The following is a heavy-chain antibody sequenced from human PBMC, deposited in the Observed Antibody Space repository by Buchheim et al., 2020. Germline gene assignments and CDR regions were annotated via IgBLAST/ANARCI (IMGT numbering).Heavy chain of an antibody. CDR3: AREREYELIYAMDV. J-gene: IGHJ6*02. D-gene: IGHD2-2*01. Sequence: EVQLVESGGGLFQPGGSLRLPCAASGFTFSTYWMHWVRQAPGKGLEWVSRINSDGSTPTYADSVKGRFTISRDNAKNTLYLQVNSLRVDDTAVYYCAREREYELIYAMDVWGQGTT. V-gene: IGHV3-74*01. CDR1: GFTFSTYW. CDR2: INSDGSTP.